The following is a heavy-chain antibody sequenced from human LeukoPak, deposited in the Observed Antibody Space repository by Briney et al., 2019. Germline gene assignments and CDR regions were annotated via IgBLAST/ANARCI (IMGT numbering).Heavy chain of an antibody. CDR3: ARDLGYSSSSYGMDV. Sequence: GGSLRLSCAASGFTFSAYGMSWVRQSPRKGLEWVSGVSGADGTTYYADSVKGRFTISRDNSKSTLYLQMNSLRAEDTAVYYCARDLGYSSSSYGMDVWGQGTTVTVSS. CDR2: VSGADGTT. CDR1: GFTFSAYG. J-gene: IGHJ6*02. V-gene: IGHV3-23*01. D-gene: IGHD6-13*01.